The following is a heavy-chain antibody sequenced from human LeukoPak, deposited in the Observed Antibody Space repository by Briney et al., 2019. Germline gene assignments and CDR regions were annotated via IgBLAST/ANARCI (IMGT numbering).Heavy chain of an antibody. V-gene: IGHV3-23*01. CDR3: AKPASIFGWFDP. J-gene: IGHJ5*02. D-gene: IGHD2/OR15-2a*01. CDR2: ISGSGGST. CDR1: GFTFSSYG. Sequence: GGSLRLSCAASGFTFSSYGMSWVRQAPGKGLEWVSAISGSGGSTYYADSVKGRFTISRDNSKNTLYLQMNSLRAEDTAVYSCAKPASIFGWFDPWGQGTLVTVSS.